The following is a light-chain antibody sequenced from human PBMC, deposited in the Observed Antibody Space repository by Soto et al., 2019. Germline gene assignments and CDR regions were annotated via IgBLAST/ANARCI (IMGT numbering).Light chain of an antibody. V-gene: IGLV2-14*01. Sequence: QSVLTQPASVSGSPGQSITISCTGTSSDVGGYSYVSWYQQHPGKAPKLMIYDVTNRPSGVSNRFSGSKSGNTASLTISGLQAEDEADYYCSSYTSSSTPLVFGGGTQLTVL. CDR1: SSDVGGYSY. CDR2: DVT. CDR3: SSYTSSSTPLV. J-gene: IGLJ3*02.